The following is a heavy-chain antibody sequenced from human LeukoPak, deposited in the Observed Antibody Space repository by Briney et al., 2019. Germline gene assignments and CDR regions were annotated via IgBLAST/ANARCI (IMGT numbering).Heavy chain of an antibody. Sequence: GGSLRLSCAASGFTFSSYAMSWVRQAPGKGLEWVSAISDSDGSTYYSNSVKGRFTISRDNSRNTLYLLMNSLRAEDTAIYYCAKPHYFGSGSPDYWGQGTLITVSS. CDR1: GFTFSSYA. V-gene: IGHV3-23*01. CDR2: ISDSDGST. CDR3: AKPHYFGSGSPDY. J-gene: IGHJ4*02. D-gene: IGHD3-10*01.